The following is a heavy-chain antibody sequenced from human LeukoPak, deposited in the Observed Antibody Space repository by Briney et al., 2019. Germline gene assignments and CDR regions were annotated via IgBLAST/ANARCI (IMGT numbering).Heavy chain of an antibody. CDR2: ISGSGGST. CDR1: GFTFSSYA. CDR3: AKSRGAIFGVVIMRPFDY. D-gene: IGHD3-3*01. V-gene: IGHV3-23*01. J-gene: IGHJ4*02. Sequence: PGGSLRLSCAASGFTFSSYAMSWVRQAPGKGLEWVSAISGSGGSTYYADSVKGRFTISRDDSKNTLYLQMSSLRAEDTAVYYCAKSRGAIFGVVIMRPFDYWGQGTLVTVSS.